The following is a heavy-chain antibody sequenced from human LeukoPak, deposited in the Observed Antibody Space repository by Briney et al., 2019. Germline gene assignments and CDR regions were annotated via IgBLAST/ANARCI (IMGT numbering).Heavy chain of an antibody. J-gene: IGHJ4*02. V-gene: IGHV3-21*04. CDR1: GFTFSSYS. CDR2: ISSSSSYI. D-gene: IGHD2-21*02. Sequence: GGSLRLSCGVSGFTFSSYSMCWVRQAPGKGLEWVSFISSSSSYIYYADSVKGRFTISRDNAKKSLFLQMNSLRAEDTAVYYCAKDIVVVTAIPEQFDYWGQGTLVTVSS. CDR3: AKDIVVVTAIPEQFDY.